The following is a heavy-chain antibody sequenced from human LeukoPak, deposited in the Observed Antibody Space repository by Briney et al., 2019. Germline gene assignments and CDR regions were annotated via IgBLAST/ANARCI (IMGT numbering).Heavy chain of an antibody. D-gene: IGHD6-19*01. J-gene: IGHJ6*02. CDR3: ARDPRGEAVAVDYYYGMDV. CDR1: GYTFTSYG. CDR2: ISAYNGNT. Sequence: ASVKVSCKASGYTFTSYGISRVRQAPGQGLEWMGWISAYNGNTNYAQKLQGRVTMTTDTSTSTAYMELRSLRSDDTAVYYCARDPRGEAVAVDYYYGMDVWGRGTTVTVSS. V-gene: IGHV1-18*01.